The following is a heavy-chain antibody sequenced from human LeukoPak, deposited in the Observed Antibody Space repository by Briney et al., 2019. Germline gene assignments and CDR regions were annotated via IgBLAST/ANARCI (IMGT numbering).Heavy chain of an antibody. CDR3: ARGGHGKWLLPDWFDP. V-gene: IGHV3-48*03. J-gene: IGHJ5*02. D-gene: IGHD3-22*01. CDR2: ISSSGSTI. Sequence: GGSLRLSCAASGFTFSSYEMNWVRQAPGKGLEWVSYISSSGSTIYYADSVKGRFTISRDNAKNSLYPQMNSRRAEDTAVYYCARGGHGKWLLPDWFDPWGQGTLVTVSS. CDR1: GFTFSSYE.